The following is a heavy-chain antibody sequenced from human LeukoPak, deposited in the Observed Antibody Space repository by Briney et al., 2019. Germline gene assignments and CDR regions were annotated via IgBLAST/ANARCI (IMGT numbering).Heavy chain of an antibody. CDR1: GFTFSSYE. Sequence: PGGSLRLSCAASGFTFSSYEMNWVRQAPGKGLEWVSSIRSSSSYIYYADSVKGRFTISRDNAKNSLYLQMNSLRVEDTAVYYCARSGGEGGWYFDLWGRGTLVTVSS. CDR3: ARSGGEGGWYFDL. V-gene: IGHV3-21*01. CDR2: IRSSSSYI. J-gene: IGHJ2*01. D-gene: IGHD2-21*01.